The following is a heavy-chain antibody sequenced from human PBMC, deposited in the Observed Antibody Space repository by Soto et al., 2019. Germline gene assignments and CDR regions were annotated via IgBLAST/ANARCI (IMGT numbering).Heavy chain of an antibody. Sequence: ASVKVSCKASGGTFSSYAISWVRQAPGQGLEWMGGIIPIFGTANYAQKFQGRVTMTTDTSTSTAYMELRSLRSDDTAVYYCARDPYDFWSGYYLPGEWFDPWGQGTLVTVSS. CDR1: GGTFSSYA. D-gene: IGHD3-3*01. CDR3: ARDPYDFWSGYYLPGEWFDP. V-gene: IGHV1-69*05. J-gene: IGHJ5*02. CDR2: IIPIFGTA.